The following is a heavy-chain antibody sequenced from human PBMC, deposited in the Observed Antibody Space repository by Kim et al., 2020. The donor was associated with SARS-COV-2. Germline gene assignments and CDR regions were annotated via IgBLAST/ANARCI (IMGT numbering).Heavy chain of an antibody. V-gene: IGHV3-49*04. J-gene: IGHJ6*02. CDR3: VRVDCSSVSCYVEHYRTYYGMDV. Sequence: GGSLRLSCISSGFTFREFPMAWVRQAPGKGLEWICFIRSTIDGGSKEYAASVRGRFIISRDDSKNIAHLQMHSLRTEDTAVYYCVRVDCSSVSCYVEHYRTYYGMDVCGQVTTAILPS. CDR2: IRSTIDGGSK. CDR1: GFTFREFP. D-gene: IGHD2-2*01.